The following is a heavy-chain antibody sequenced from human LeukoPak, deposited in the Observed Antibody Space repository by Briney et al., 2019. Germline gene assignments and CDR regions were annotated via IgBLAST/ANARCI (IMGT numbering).Heavy chain of an antibody. CDR1: GYTFTSYG. CDR3: ARAQPGPSADYFDY. CDR2: ISAYNGNT. V-gene: IGHV1-18*01. D-gene: IGHD1-14*01. J-gene: IGHJ4*02. Sequence: GASVKVSCKASGYTFTSYGIIWVRQAPGQGLEWMGWISAYNGNTNYAQKLQGRVTMTTDTSTSTAYMELRSLRSDDTAVYYCARAQPGPSADYFDYWGQGTLVTVSS.